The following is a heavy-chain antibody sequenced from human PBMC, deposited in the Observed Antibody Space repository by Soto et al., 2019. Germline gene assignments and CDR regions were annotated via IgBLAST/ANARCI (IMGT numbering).Heavy chain of an antibody. Sequence: QVQLVQSGAEVKKPGSSVTVSCKASGGTFSSYTISWVRQAPGQGLEWMAGISPIFGTPIYAQKFEDRVTITADDPTMTACMEMNRLTSEGTGVYYWARVVVGSRLSLDYWGQGALVTISS. D-gene: IGHD1-26*01. J-gene: IGHJ4*02. V-gene: IGHV1-69*01. CDR2: ISPIFGTP. CDR3: ARVVVGSRLSLDY. CDR1: GGTFSSYT.